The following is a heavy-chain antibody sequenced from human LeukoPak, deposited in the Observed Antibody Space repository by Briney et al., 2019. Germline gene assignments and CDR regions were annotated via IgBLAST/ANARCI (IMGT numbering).Heavy chain of an antibody. J-gene: IGHJ4*02. Sequence: GGSLRLSCAASGFTFSSYGMHWVRQAPGKGLEWVPAISGSGGSTYYADSVEGRFTISRDNSKNTLYLQMNSLRAEDTALYYCASRDPCSGGSCYGLGYWGQGTLVTVSS. V-gene: IGHV3-23*01. CDR2: ISGSGGST. CDR1: GFTFSSYG. CDR3: ASRDPCSGGSCYGLGY. D-gene: IGHD2-15*01.